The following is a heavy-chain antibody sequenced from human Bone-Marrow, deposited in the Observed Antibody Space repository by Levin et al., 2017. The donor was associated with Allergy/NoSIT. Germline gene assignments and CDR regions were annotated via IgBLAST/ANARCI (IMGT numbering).Heavy chain of an antibody. CDR3: TKWNGYGDS. Sequence: GGSLRLSCVVSGFSVNIYGVTWVRQTPEKGLEWVSGLDDDGNAYYRDSVRGRFTVSRDGSTNTVYLQMNSLRFEDTAVYYCTKWNGYGDSWGQGTLVTVSS. D-gene: IGHD1-1*01. V-gene: IGHV3-23*01. CDR2: LDDDGNA. J-gene: IGHJ5*01. CDR1: GFSVNIYG.